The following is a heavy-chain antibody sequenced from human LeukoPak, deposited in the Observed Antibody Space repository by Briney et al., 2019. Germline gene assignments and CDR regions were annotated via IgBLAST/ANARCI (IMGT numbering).Heavy chain of an antibody. J-gene: IGHJ4*02. CDR3: AGFVGY. V-gene: IGHV3-48*04. CDR1: GFTFSNGW. CDR2: IGVSSSRT. Sequence: GGSLRLSCAASGFTFSNGWMNWVRQAPGKGLEWISYIGVSSSRTYYADSVKGRFTISRDNAKNSLYLQMNSLRAEDTAVYYCAGFVGYWGQGTLVTVSS.